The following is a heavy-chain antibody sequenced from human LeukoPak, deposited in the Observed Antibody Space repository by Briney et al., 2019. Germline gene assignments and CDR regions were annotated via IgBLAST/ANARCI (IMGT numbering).Heavy chain of an antibody. J-gene: IGHJ6*03. D-gene: IGHD4-17*01. Sequence: PGGCLRLSCAASGFTFSSYWMHWVRQAAGKGLVWDSRINSDGSSTSYADSVKGRFTTSTDNAKNTLYLQMNSLRAEDTAVYYCVGAVTTMGARYYYMDVWGKGTTVTVSS. CDR1: GFTFSSYW. V-gene: IGHV3-74*01. CDR3: VGAVTTMGARYYYMDV. CDR2: INSDGSST.